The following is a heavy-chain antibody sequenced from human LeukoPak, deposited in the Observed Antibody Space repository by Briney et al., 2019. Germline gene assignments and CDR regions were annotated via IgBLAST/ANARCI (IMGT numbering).Heavy chain of an antibody. CDR3: ARMHPSSWMTYWYFDL. Sequence: GGSLRLSCAASGFTFSSYSMNWVRQAPGKGLEWVSYISSSSSTIYYADSVKGRFTISRDNAKNSLHLQMNSLRAEDTAVYYCARMHPSSWMTYWYFDLWGRGTLVTVSS. J-gene: IGHJ2*01. V-gene: IGHV3-48*04. CDR1: GFTFSSYS. D-gene: IGHD2-2*03. CDR2: ISSSSSTI.